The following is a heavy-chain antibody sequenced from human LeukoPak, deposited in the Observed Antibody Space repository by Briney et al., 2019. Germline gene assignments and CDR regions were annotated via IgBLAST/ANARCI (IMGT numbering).Heavy chain of an antibody. D-gene: IGHD3-22*01. J-gene: IGHJ3*02. CDR3: ARDSGGWDLWNYESSPDAFDI. Sequence: PSETLSLTCAVSGGSISSSNWWSWVRQTPGKGLEWIGEIYHSGSTNYNLSLKSRVTISVDKSKNQFSLKLSSVTAGDSAMYYCARDSGGWDLWNYESSPDAFDIWGQGTMVTVSS. CDR1: GGSISSSNW. CDR2: IYHSGST. V-gene: IGHV4-4*02.